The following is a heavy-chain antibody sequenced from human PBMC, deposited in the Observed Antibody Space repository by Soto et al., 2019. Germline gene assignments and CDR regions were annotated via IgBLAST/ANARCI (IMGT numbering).Heavy chain of an antibody. CDR2: IYYSGST. D-gene: IGHD3-3*01. J-gene: IGHJ3*02. CDR1: GGSISSYY. Sequence: XATLSLTCTVSGGSISSYYWSWIRQPPGKGLEWIGYIYYSGSTNYNPSLKSRVTISVDTSKNQFSLKLSSVTAADTAVYYCAREASYYDFWSGYQPHAFDIWGQGTMVTVSS. V-gene: IGHV4-59*01. CDR3: AREASYYDFWSGYQPHAFDI.